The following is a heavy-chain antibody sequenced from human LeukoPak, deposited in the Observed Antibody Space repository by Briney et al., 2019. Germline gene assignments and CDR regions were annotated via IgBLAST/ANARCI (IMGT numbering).Heavy chain of an antibody. CDR1: GFTFSNAW. CDR2: IKSKTDGGTA. V-gene: IGHV3-15*01. Sequence: GGSLRLPCAASGFTFSNAWMTWVRQAPGKRLEWVGRIKSKTDGGTADYAAPVKGRFTISRDDSKTTLYLQMDSLKTEDTAVYYCNTWTSAGNSLFDNWGQGTLVTVSS. CDR3: NTWTSAGNSLFDN. D-gene: IGHD4-23*01. J-gene: IGHJ4*02.